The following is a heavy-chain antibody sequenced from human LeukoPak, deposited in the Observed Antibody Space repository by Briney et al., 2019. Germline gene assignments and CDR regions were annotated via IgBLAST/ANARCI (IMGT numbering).Heavy chain of an antibody. CDR3: ARDRVGATDYFDY. V-gene: IGHV3-23*01. J-gene: IGHJ4*02. D-gene: IGHD1-26*01. CDR2: INGGGSNT. CDR1: GFPFNTYV. Sequence: GGSLRLSCAASGFPFNTYVMSWVRQAPGKGLEWVSAINGGGSNTYYADSVKGRFTISRDNSKNTLYLQMNSLRAEDTAVYYCARDRVGATDYFDYWGQGTLVTVSS.